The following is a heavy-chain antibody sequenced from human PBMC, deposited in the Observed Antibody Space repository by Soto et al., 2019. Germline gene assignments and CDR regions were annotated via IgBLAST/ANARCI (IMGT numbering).Heavy chain of an antibody. CDR2: ISAYNGNT. J-gene: IGHJ5*02. CDR1: GYTFTSYG. Sequence: ASVKISCKASGYTFTSYGISWVRQAPGQGLEWMGWISAYNGNTNYAQKLQGRVTMTTDTSTSTAYMELRSLRSDDTAVYYCARDTSITIFGVVPYYRFEPWGKGTLVTVS. CDR3: ARDTSITIFGVVPYYRFEP. V-gene: IGHV1-18*01. D-gene: IGHD3-3*01.